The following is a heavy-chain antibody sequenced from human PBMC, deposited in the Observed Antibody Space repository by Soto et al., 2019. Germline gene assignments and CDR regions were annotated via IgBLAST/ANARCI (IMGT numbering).Heavy chain of an antibody. CDR2: INPSGVST. J-gene: IGHJ6*02. CDR3: ASGGYTYGFSAMDV. V-gene: IGHV1-46*01. D-gene: IGHD5-18*01. CDR1: GYTFSSSY. Sequence: QVQLVQSGAEVKKPGASVKISCKASGYTFSSSYIHWVRQAPGQGLEWMGLINPSGVSTDYAQTFHGRVTVTRDTSTSAVYMELSSLRSEDTAVYYCASGGYTYGFSAMDVGGPGTTVAVSS.